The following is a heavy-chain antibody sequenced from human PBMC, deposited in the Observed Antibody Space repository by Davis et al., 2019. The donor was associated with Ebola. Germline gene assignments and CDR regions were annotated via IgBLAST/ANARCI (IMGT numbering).Heavy chain of an antibody. V-gene: IGHV3-7*03. Sequence: GESLKISCAASGFIFSNYWMRWVRQAPGKGPEWVAIIKQDGGDIYYVDSVKVRFTISRDNAKNSFFLQMNSLRAEATALYYCASGDRRGSSYDMDVWGQRTTVTVSS. D-gene: IGHD5-12*01. CDR3: ASGDRRGSSYDMDV. J-gene: IGHJ6*02. CDR1: GFIFSNYW. CDR2: IKQDGGDI.